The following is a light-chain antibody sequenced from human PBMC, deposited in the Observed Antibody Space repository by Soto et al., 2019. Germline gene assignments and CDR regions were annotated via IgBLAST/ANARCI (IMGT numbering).Light chain of an antibody. J-gene: IGKJ1*01. Sequence: EIVMTQSPSTLSVSPGEGATLSCRASQSVSSTLAWYQQKPGQAPRHLIYGASTRAPGLPARFIGSGSGTEVTLTISRLQSEDFAVYYCQQYNNWSPWTFGQGTKVDIK. CDR2: GAS. CDR3: QQYNNWSPWT. CDR1: QSVSST. V-gene: IGKV3-15*01.